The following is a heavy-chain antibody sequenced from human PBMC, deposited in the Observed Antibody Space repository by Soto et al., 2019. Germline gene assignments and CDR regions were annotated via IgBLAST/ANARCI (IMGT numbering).Heavy chain of an antibody. J-gene: IGHJ3*02. CDR1: GFTFSSYG. V-gene: IGHV3-33*01. D-gene: IGHD2-15*01. CDR2: IWHDGSQK. CDR3: ATDRGGAAFDI. Sequence: QVQLVESGGGVVQPGTSLRLSCAATGFTFSSYGMHWVRQAAGKGLEWVAVIWHDGSQKKYADSVTGRFTISRDNSKNTLYLQMNSLRAEDTAVYYCATDRGGAAFDIWGQGIMVTVSS.